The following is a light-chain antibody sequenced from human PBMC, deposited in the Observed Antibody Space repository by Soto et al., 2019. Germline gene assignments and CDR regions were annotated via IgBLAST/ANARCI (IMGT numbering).Light chain of an antibody. V-gene: IGKV1-5*01. CDR2: DAS. CDR1: QSISNW. CDR3: QQYSYYSPYT. Sequence: DIQMTQSPSTLSASVGDRVTITCRASQSISNWLAWYQQKPGKAPNLLIYDASTLKSGVPSRFSGSGFGTEFTLTISNLQPDDFATYYCQQYSYYSPYTFGQGTNLEIK. J-gene: IGKJ2*01.